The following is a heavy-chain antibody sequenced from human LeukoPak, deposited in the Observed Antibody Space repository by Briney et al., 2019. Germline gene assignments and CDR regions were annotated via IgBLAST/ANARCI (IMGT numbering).Heavy chain of an antibody. V-gene: IGHV4-30-2*01. Sequence: SQTLSLTCAVSGGSISSGGYSWSWIRQPPGKGLEWIGYIYHSGSTYYNPSLKSRVTISVDRSKNQFSLKLSSVTAADTAVYYCARDPSGSGWSDYWGQGTLVTVSS. D-gene: IGHD6-19*01. CDR2: IYHSGST. J-gene: IGHJ4*02. CDR1: GGSISSGGYS. CDR3: ARDPSGSGWSDY.